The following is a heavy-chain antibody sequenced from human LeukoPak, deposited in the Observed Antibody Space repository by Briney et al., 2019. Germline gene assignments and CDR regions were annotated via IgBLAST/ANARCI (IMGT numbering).Heavy chain of an antibody. Sequence: SVKVSCKASGGTFSSYAISWVRQAPGQGLEWMGGIIPIFGTANYAQKFQGRVTITADESTSTAYMELSSLRSEDTAVYYWATALGDYYDSSGYYFYYWGQGTLVTVSS. D-gene: IGHD3-22*01. CDR3: ATALGDYYDSSGYYFYY. CDR1: GGTFSSYA. V-gene: IGHV1-69*13. J-gene: IGHJ4*02. CDR2: IIPIFGTA.